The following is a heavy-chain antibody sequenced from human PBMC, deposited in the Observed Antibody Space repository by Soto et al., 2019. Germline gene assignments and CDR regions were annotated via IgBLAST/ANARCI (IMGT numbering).Heavy chain of an antibody. CDR2: INPGGGRP. CDR1: GYTFTSYY. D-gene: IGHD6-19*01. J-gene: IGHJ4*02. CDR3: ARGLAVAYSPALL. V-gene: IGHV1-46*01. Sequence: QVQLVQSGAEVKKPGASVKVSCKTSGYTFTSYYVHWVRQAPGQGLEWMGLINPGGGRPSYAQNLQGRITMTRDTSTSTVYMELSSLTSDDTAVYYCARGLAVAYSPALLWGQGTLVTVSS.